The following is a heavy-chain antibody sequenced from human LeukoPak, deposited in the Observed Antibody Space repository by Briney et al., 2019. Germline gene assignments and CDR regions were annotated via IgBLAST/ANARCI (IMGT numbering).Heavy chain of an antibody. CDR3: ATDVHDILTGPVMWTAFDI. D-gene: IGHD3-9*01. V-gene: IGHV1-24*01. CDR1: GYTLTELS. Sequence: ASVKVSCKVFGYTLTELSMHWVRQAPGKGLEWMGGFDPEDGETIYAQKFQGRVTMTEDTSTDTAYMELSSLRSEDTAVYYCATDVHDILTGPVMWTAFDIWGQGTMVTVSS. CDR2: FDPEDGET. J-gene: IGHJ3*02.